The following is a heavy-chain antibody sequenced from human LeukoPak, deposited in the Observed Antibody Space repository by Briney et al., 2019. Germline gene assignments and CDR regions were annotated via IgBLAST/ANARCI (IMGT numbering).Heavy chain of an antibody. CDR3: ARDRGYGSGSYW. CDR1: AFTFSSCI. Sequence: PGGSLRLSYAVSAFTFSSCIMNWVRQAPGKGLEWLSSISSSSSYIYYADSVKGRFTISRDNAKNSLYLQMNSLRAEDTAVYYCARDRGYGSGSYWWGQGTLVTVSS. J-gene: IGHJ4*02. CDR2: ISSSSSYI. V-gene: IGHV3-21*01. D-gene: IGHD3-10*01.